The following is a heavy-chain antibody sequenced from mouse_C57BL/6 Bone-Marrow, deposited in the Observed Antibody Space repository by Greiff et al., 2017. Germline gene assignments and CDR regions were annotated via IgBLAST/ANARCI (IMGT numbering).Heavy chain of an antibody. Sequence: DVKLVESGGGLVKPGGSLKLSCAASGFTFSDYGMHWVRQAPEKGLEWVAYISSGSSTIYYADTVKGRFTISRDNAKNTLFLQMTSLRSEDTAMYYCARYYGSSLFAYWGQGTLVTVSA. J-gene: IGHJ3*01. CDR2: ISSGSSTI. V-gene: IGHV5-17*01. CDR1: GFTFSDYG. CDR3: ARYYGSSLFAY. D-gene: IGHD1-1*01.